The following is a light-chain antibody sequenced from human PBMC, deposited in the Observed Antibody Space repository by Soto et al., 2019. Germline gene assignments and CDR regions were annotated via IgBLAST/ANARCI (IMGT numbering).Light chain of an antibody. J-gene: IGKJ1*01. CDR2: DAS. V-gene: IGKV3D-15*01. CDR3: HYYDKWPPGT. CDR1: QSVTTN. Sequence: EIVMMQFPATLSLSPGGRVTLSCRTIQSVSQSVTTNLAWYQQKPGQAPRLLIFDASARAVDIPGRFSGSKSGTEFTLTISSLQPEDFAVYYCHYYDKWPPGTFGQGTKVDIK.